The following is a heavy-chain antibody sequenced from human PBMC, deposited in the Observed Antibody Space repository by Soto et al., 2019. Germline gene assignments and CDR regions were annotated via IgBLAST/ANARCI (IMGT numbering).Heavy chain of an antibody. CDR3: ARRGTPIDY. J-gene: IGHJ4*02. CDR1: GYTFTNFG. D-gene: IGHD3-16*01. Sequence: QVHLVQSGAEVKKPGASVKVSCTASGYTFTNFGISWVRQAPGQGLEWMGWISAYHGNTNYAQKFPARVTRTTDTSASTAYTELRSLHSDDTAVYYCARRGTPIDYWGQGTLVTVSS. V-gene: IGHV1-18*01. CDR2: ISAYHGNT.